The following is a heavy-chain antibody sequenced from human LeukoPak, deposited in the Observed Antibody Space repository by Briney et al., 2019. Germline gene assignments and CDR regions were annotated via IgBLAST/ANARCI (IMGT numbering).Heavy chain of an antibody. Sequence: GGSLRLSCAASGFTFSSNYMSWVRQAPGKGLEWVSVIYSGGSTYYADSVKGRFTISRDNSKNTLYLQMNSLRAEDTAVYYCARDPHPYYDSSGYYGMDVWGQGTTVTVSS. CDR2: IYSGGST. CDR3: ARDPHPYYDSSGYYGMDV. J-gene: IGHJ6*02. D-gene: IGHD3-22*01. CDR1: GFTFSSNY. V-gene: IGHV3-53*01.